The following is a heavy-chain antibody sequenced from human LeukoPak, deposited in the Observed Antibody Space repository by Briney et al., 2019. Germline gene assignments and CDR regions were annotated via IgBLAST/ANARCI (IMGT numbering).Heavy chain of an antibody. D-gene: IGHD1-1*01. CDR3: ARDQTTYLTTTEYKWFDP. Sequence: GGSLRLSCAASGFTFSTYSMNWVRQAPGRGLEWVSSISSSSIYIHYADSVKGRFTVSRDNAKDSLYLQMNSLRAEDTAVYYCARDQTTYLTTTEYKWFDPWGQGTLVTVSS. V-gene: IGHV3-21*01. CDR1: GFTFSTYS. CDR2: ISSSSIYI. J-gene: IGHJ5*02.